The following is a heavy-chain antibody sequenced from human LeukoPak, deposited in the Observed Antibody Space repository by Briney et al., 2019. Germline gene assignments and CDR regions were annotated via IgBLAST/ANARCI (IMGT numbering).Heavy chain of an antibody. V-gene: IGHV3-23*01. J-gene: IGHJ6*02. CDR3: AKILERELQYYYYGMDV. CDR2: ISGSGDNT. Sequence: GGSLRLSCAASGFTFSSYAMSWVRQAPGKGLEWVSGISGSGDNTYYADSVKGRFAISRDNSKNTLYLQMNSLRAEDTAVYYCAKILERELQYYYYGMDVWGQGTTVTVSS. CDR1: GFTFSSYA. D-gene: IGHD5-24*01.